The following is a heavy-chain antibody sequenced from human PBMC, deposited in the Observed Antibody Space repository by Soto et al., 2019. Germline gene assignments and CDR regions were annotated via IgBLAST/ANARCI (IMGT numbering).Heavy chain of an antibody. CDR3: AREIATTGEDYFDY. CDR2: INRDGSSI. D-gene: IGHD6-13*01. J-gene: IGHJ4*02. Sequence: EVQLVESGGGLVQPGGSLRLPCAASGFTFSSYWMHWVRKAPGRGRVWVSRINRDGSSINYADSARGRVTISRDNAKNTLYLQVNGLRAEDTAVYYCAREIATTGEDYFDYWGQGILVTVSS. CDR1: GFTFSSYW. V-gene: IGHV3-74*01.